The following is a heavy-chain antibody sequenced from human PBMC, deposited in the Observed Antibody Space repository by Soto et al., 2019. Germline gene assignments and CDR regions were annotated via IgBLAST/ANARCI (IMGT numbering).Heavy chain of an antibody. J-gene: IGHJ4*02. CDR1: GFAFSNYE. CDR3: ARESFSASPNFFDY. CDR2: ISLSGSTI. Sequence: EVQLVESGGGLVQPGGSLRLSCAASGFAFSNYEMNWVRQAPGKGLEWVSYISLSGSTIYYADSVKGRFTIPRDDAKISLYLQMDSLRADDTAVYDCARESFSASPNFFDYWGQGTLVTVSS. V-gene: IGHV3-48*03. D-gene: IGHD3-3*02.